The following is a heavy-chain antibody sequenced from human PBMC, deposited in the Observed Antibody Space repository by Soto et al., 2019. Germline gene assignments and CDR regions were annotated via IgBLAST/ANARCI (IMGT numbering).Heavy chain of an antibody. CDR3: ARALNYYGSGINWFDP. V-gene: IGHV4-4*07. CDR1: GGSISSYY. J-gene: IGHJ5*02. D-gene: IGHD3-10*01. Sequence: QVQLQESGPGLVKPSETLSLTCTVSGGSISSYYWSWIRQPAGKGLEWIGRIYTSGSTNYNPSLKSRVTMSVDTCKNQFSLKLSSVTAADTAVYYCARALNYYGSGINWFDPWGQGTLVTVSS. CDR2: IYTSGST.